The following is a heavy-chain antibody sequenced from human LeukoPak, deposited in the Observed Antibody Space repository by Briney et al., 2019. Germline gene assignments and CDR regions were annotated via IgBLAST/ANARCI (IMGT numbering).Heavy chain of an antibody. D-gene: IGHD6-13*01. CDR3: ARAKQQLVRPFDY. V-gene: IGHV4-30-2*01. Sequence: NPSETLSLTCAVSGGSISSGGYSWSWIRQPPGKGLEWIGYIYHSGSTYYNPSLKSRVTISVDTSKNQFSLKLSSVTAADTAVYYCARAKQQLVRPFDYWGQGTLVTVSS. CDR2: IYHSGST. CDR1: GGSISSGGYS. J-gene: IGHJ4*02.